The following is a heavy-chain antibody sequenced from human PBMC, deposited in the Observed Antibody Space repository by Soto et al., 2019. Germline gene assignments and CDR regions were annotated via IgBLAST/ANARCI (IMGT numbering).Heavy chain of an antibody. CDR3: ERGDGDYYDGNGYLGRH. CDR2: INSDGSRT. D-gene: IGHD3-22*01. Sequence: PGGSLRLSCAGSGFTFSSYWMHWVRQAPGKGLVWVSRINSDGSRTSYADSAKGRFTISRDNAKNTVYLQMNSLRAEDTAVYYCERGDGDYYDGNGYLGRHWGQGTLVTDSS. CDR1: GFTFSSYW. J-gene: IGHJ4*02. V-gene: IGHV3-74*01.